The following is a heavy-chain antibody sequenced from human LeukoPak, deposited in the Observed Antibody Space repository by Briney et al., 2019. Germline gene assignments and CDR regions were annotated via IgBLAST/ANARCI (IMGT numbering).Heavy chain of an antibody. V-gene: IGHV3-53*04. Sequence: GGSLRLSCAASGFTFSSYEMNWVRQAPGKGVEWVSVIHSGGSTLYADSVKGRFTISRHNSKNTLYLQVNSLRPEDTAVYFCARGGSSGNDYSSFDIWGQGTMVTVSS. CDR1: GFTFSSYE. D-gene: IGHD5-12*01. CDR3: ARGGSSGNDYSSFDI. CDR2: IHSGGST. J-gene: IGHJ3*02.